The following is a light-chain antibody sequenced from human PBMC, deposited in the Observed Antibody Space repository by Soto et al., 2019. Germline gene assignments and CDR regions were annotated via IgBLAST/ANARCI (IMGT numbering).Light chain of an antibody. Sequence: DILLTQSPSTLSASVGDRVTISCRASQSINKWLAWYQHKPGKAPNLLIYEVSNLHSGVPSRFSGSGSGTEFTLTISSLRPDDFATYYCQHYSGDRATFGQGTKVEI. V-gene: IGKV1-5*03. J-gene: IGKJ1*01. CDR3: QHYSGDRAT. CDR2: EVS. CDR1: QSINKW.